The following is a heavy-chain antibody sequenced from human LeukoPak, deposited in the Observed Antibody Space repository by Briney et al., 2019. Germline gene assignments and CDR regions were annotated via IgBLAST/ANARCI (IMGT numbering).Heavy chain of an antibody. CDR1: GGSMFSYY. D-gene: IGHD3-22*01. CDR3: TRRAYYDSSGYNPTAGYFDL. V-gene: IGHV4-4*08. J-gene: IGHJ2*01. CDR2: VYSNGMT. Sequence: PSETLSLTCSVSGGSMFSYYWNWIRHSPGKGLEWIGFVYSNGMTTYNTSLRSRCAISIATSRNQFSLRLTSVTAAETATYYCTRRAYYDSSGYNPTAGYFDLWGRGTLVTVSS.